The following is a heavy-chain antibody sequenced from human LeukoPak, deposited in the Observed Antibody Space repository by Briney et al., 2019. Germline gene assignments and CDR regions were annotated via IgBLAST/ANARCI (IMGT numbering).Heavy chain of an antibody. V-gene: IGHV3-43*02. J-gene: IGHJ6*02. CDR2: ISGDGGST. CDR1: GFTFDDYA. D-gene: IGHD6-19*01. CDR3: AKDMIAVAGTYYYGMDV. Sequence: GGSLRPSCAASGFTFDDYAMHWVRQAPGKGLEWVSLISGDGGSTYYADSVKGRFTISRDNSKNSLYLQMNSLRTEDTALYYCAKDMIAVAGTYYYGMDVWGQGTTVTVSS.